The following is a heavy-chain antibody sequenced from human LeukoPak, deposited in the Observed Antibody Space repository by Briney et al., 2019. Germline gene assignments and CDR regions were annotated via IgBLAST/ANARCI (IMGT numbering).Heavy chain of an antibody. D-gene: IGHD2-15*01. V-gene: IGHV3-21*01. CDR2: ISSSSSYI. Sequence: GGSLRLSCAASGFTFSSYSMNWVRQAPGKGLELVSSISSSSSYIYYADSVKGRFTISRDNAKNSLYLQMNSLRAEDTAVYYCARDGGYCSGGSCYYYGMDVWGQGTTVTVSS. CDR3: ARDGGYCSGGSCYYYGMDV. J-gene: IGHJ6*02. CDR1: GFTFSSYS.